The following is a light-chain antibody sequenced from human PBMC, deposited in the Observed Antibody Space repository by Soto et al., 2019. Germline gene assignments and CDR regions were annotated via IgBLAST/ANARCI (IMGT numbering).Light chain of an antibody. CDR3: QQRSNWPRFT. V-gene: IGKV1-39*01. Sequence: DIQMTQSPSSLSASVEDRVIITCRASQSISNHLNWYQQKPGKAPKLLIFAASSLQSGVPSRFSGSRSGPDFTLTISSLEPEDFAVYYCQQRSNWPRFTFGPGTKVDIK. J-gene: IGKJ3*01. CDR2: AAS. CDR1: QSISNH.